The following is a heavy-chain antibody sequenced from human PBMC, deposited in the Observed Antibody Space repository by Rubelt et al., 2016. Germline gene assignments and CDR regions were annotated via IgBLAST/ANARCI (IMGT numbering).Heavy chain of an antibody. CDR3: ARGKEGLGGTMMGY. D-gene: IGHD3-22*01. V-gene: IGHV4-34*01. CDR1: GGSFSGYY. Sequence: QVQLQQWGAGLLKPSETLSLTCAVYGGSFSGYYWSWIRQPPGKGLEWIGEINHSGSTNYNPSLKSRDTGSVDTSKNQVSLKRSAWTAADTAVYYCARGKEGLGGTMMGYWGQGTRVTVSS. CDR2: INHSGST. J-gene: IGHJ4*02.